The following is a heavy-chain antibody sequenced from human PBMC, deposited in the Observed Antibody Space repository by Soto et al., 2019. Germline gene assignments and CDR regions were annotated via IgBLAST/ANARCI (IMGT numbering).Heavy chain of an antibody. Sequence: QVQLVESGGGVVQPGRSLRLSCAASGFTFSGYTIHWVRQAPGKGLQWVALISYDGSKKYYADSVKGRVTISRDNSNYTVFLQMNSLRPEDTAVYYCARDLGSGWYEGFDIWGQGTMVTVSS. J-gene: IGHJ3*02. CDR3: ARDLGSGWYEGFDI. CDR2: ISYDGSKK. CDR1: GFTFSGYT. D-gene: IGHD6-19*01. V-gene: IGHV3-30-3*01.